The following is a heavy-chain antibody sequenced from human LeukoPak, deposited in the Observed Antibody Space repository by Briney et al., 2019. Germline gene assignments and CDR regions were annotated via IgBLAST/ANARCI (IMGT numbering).Heavy chain of an antibody. J-gene: IGHJ4*02. CDR1: GGTFSSYA. CDR3: ASGSITYYYDSSGYSPFDS. CDR2: IIPIFGTA. V-gene: IGHV1-69*13. Sequence: SVKVSCKASGGTFSSYAISWVRQAPGQGLEWMGGIIPIFGTANYAQKFQGRVTITADESTSTAYMELSSLRSEDTAVYYCASGSITYYYDSSGYSPFDSWGQGTLSPSPQ. D-gene: IGHD3-22*01.